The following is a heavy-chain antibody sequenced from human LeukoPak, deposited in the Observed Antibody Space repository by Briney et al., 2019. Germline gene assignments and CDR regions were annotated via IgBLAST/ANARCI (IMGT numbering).Heavy chain of an antibody. Sequence: PSETLSLTCAVYGGSFSSYYWSWIRQPPGKGLEWIGYIYYSGSTNYNPSLKSRVTISVDTSKNQFSLKLSSVTAADTAVYYCARSRYYYGSGSPKEGFDYWGQGTLVTVSS. J-gene: IGHJ4*02. V-gene: IGHV4-59*01. CDR1: GGSFSSYY. D-gene: IGHD3-10*01. CDR2: IYYSGST. CDR3: ARSRYYYGSGSPKEGFDY.